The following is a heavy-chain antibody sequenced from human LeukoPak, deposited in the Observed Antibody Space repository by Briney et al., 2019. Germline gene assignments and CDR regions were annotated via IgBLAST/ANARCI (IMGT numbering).Heavy chain of an antibody. J-gene: IGHJ5*02. CDR1: GFTFSNYD. D-gene: IGHD2-15*01. CDR3: ARPYCSGGSCYALNWFDP. Sequence: GGSLRVSCAASGFTFSNYDMHWVRQATGKGLEWVAAIAIGGETYYPASVKGRFTISRDNSKNTLYLQMNSLRAEDTAVYYCARPYCSGGSCYALNWFDPWGQGTLVTVSS. CDR2: IAIGGET. V-gene: IGHV3-13*01.